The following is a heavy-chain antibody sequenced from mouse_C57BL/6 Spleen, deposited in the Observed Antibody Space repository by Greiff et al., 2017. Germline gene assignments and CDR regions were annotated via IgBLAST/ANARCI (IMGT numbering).Heavy chain of an antibody. J-gene: IGHJ2*01. CDR2: IYPGDGDT. CDR3: ALGDYDGRGFDY. CDR1: GYAFSSYW. D-gene: IGHD2-4*01. Sequence: QVQLQQSGAELVKPGASVKISCKASGYAFSSYWMNWVKQRPGKGLEWIGQIYPGDGDTNYNGKFKGKATLTADKSSSTAYMQLSSLTSEDSAVYFCALGDYDGRGFDYWGQGTTLTVSS. V-gene: IGHV1-80*01.